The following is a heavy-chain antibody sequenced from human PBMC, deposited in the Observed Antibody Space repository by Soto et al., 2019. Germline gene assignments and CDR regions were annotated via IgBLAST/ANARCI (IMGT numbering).Heavy chain of an antibody. CDR1: GFSLSTSGMC. CDR2: IDWDDDK. D-gene: IGHD3-22*01. J-gene: IGHJ4*02. Sequence: SGPTLVNPTQTLTLTCTFSGFSLSTSGMCVSWIRQPPGKALEWLARIDWDDDKYYSTSLKTRLTISKDTSKNQVVLTMTNMDPLYTATYYCARTDSSGYLVDYWGQGTLVTVSS. V-gene: IGHV2-70*11. CDR3: ARTDSSGYLVDY.